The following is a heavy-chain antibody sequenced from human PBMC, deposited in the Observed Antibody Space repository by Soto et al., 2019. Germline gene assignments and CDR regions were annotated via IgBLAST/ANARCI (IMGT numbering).Heavy chain of an antibody. CDR1: GGSISSGDYY. CDR3: ARERPDGSRLDP. V-gene: IGHV4-30-4*01. J-gene: IGHJ5*02. Sequence: LSLTCTVSGGSISSGDYYWSWIRQPPGKGLEWIGYIYYSGSTYYNQSLKSRVTISVDTSKNQFSLKLSSVTAADTAVYYCARERPDGSRLDPWGQGTLVTVSS. D-gene: IGHD6-13*01. CDR2: IYYSGST.